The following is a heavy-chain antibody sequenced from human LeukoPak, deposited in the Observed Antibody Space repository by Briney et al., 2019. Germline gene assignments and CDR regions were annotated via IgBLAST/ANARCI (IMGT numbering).Heavy chain of an antibody. J-gene: IGHJ3*02. V-gene: IGHV4-30-4*08. Sequence: SETLSLTCTVSGGSISSGDYYWSWIRQLPGKGLEWNGYIYYSGSTYYNPSLKSRVTISVDTSKNQFSLKLSSVTAADTAVYYCARGEVLRFLEWFDAFDIWGQGTMVTVSS. CDR3: ARGEVLRFLEWFDAFDI. CDR2: IYYSGST. CDR1: GGSISSGDYY. D-gene: IGHD3-3*01.